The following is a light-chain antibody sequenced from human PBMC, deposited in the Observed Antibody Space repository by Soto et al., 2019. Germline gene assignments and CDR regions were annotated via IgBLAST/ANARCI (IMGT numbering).Light chain of an antibody. V-gene: IGKV1-17*03. Sequence: DIQMTQSPSAMSASLGDRVTITCRASQGISNSLAWFQQKPGKVPKRLIYGASTLQSGAPSRFSGSASGAAFTLTISSLQPEDVATYYCLPYNSYQFTFGGGTKVEIK. CDR2: GAS. CDR3: LPYNSYQFT. J-gene: IGKJ4*01. CDR1: QGISNS.